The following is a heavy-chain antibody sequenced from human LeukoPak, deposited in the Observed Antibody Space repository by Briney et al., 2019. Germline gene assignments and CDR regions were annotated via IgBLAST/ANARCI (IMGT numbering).Heavy chain of an antibody. V-gene: IGHV4-38-2*02. CDR3: ASAKDSSSWYDYYYGMDV. CDR2: IYHSGST. Sequence: SETLSLTCTVSGYSISSGYYWGWIRQPPGKGLEWIGSIYHSGSTYYNPSLKSRVTISVDTSKNQFSLKLSSVTAADTAVYYCASAKDSSSWYDYYYGMDVWGQGTTVTVSS. J-gene: IGHJ6*02. CDR1: GYSISSGYY. D-gene: IGHD6-13*01.